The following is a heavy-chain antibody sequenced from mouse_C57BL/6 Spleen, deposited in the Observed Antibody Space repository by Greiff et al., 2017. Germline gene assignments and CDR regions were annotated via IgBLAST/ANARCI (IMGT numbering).Heavy chain of an antibody. CDR2: ISYDGSN. Sequence: EVKLMESGPGLVKPSQSLSLTCSVTGYSITSGYYWNWIRQFPGNKLEWMGYISYDGSNNYNSSLKNRISITRDTSKNQFFLKLNSVTTEDTATYYCARDRQDRSYWSYFDYWGQGTTLTVSS. D-gene: IGHD1-1*01. CDR3: ARDRQDRSYWSYFDY. J-gene: IGHJ2*01. V-gene: IGHV3-6*01. CDR1: GYSITSGYY.